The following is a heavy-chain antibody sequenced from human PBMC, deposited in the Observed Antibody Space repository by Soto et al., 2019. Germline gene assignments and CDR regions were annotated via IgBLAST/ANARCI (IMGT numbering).Heavy chain of an antibody. J-gene: IGHJ6*03. CDR3: ARSLRGYSGSGTYYSSSYYFYYMDV. Sequence: EVQLVESGGGLVQPGGSLRLSCAASGVTFSSYDMHWVRQATGKGLEWVSAIGTAGDTYYPGSVKGRFTISRENAKNSLYLQMNSLRSGDTAVYYCARSLRGYSGSGTYYSSSYYFYYMDVWGKGTTATVSS. CDR1: GVTFSSYD. CDR2: IGTAGDT. V-gene: IGHV3-13*01. D-gene: IGHD3-10*01.